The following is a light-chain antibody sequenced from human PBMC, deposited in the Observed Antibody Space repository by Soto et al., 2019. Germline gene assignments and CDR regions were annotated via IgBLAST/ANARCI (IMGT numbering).Light chain of an antibody. CDR1: QGIGTY. V-gene: IGKV1-9*01. CDR2: AAS. CDR3: QQLNTWPII. J-gene: IGKJ5*01. Sequence: DILLTQSPFFLSASVVDRVTISCRASQGIGTYLAWYQHKAGKAPELLIYAASTLQSGVPSRFSGSGSGTEFTLTISSLQPEDFATYYCQQLNTWPIIFGQGTRLETK.